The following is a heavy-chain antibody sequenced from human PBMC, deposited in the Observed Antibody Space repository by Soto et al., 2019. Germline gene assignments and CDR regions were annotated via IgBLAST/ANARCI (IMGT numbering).Heavy chain of an antibody. CDR1: GFTFSSFE. D-gene: IGHD6-6*01. V-gene: IGHV3-48*03. J-gene: IGHJ4*02. Sequence: GGSLRLSCAASGFTFSSFEMNWVRQAPGKGLEWVSKIGSSGSTIWYADSVKGRFTISRDNAKNSLYLQMNSLRGEDTAVYYCARATYSSSYYFDSWGQGTLVTVSS. CDR2: IGSSGSTI. CDR3: ARATYSSSYYFDS.